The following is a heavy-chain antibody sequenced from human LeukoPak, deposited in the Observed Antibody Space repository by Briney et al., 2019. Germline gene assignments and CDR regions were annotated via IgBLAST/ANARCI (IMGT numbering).Heavy chain of an antibody. CDR3: ARDYGDYVGYFDY. V-gene: IGHV1-69*04. CDR1: GGTFSSYA. J-gene: IGHJ4*02. Sequence: ASVTVSFKASGGTFSSYAISWVRQAPGQGLEWMGRIIPILGIANYAQKFQGRVTITADKSTSTAYMELSSLRSEDTAVYYCARDYGDYVGYFDYWGQGTLVTVSS. D-gene: IGHD4-17*01. CDR2: IIPILGIA.